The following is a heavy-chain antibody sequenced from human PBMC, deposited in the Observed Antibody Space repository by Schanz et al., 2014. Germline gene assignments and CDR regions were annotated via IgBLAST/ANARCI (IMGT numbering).Heavy chain of an antibody. D-gene: IGHD5-12*01. V-gene: IGHV3-21*02. J-gene: IGHJ4*02. CDR3: AREGEWGYDPPRH. CDR2: VTSRNYM. CDR1: GFTFTTYR. Sequence: EVQLVESGGGLVKPGGSLRLSCEASGFTFTTYRMDWVRQAPGKGLEWVSSVTSRNYMYYADSVTGRFTLSRDSAKNLVFLQMNSLRAEDTAVYYCAREGEWGYDPPRHWGQGTLVTVSS.